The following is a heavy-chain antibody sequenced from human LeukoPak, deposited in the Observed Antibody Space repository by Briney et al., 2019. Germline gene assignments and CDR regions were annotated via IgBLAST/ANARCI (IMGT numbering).Heavy chain of an antibody. J-gene: IGHJ4*02. CDR2: IIPIFGTA. CDR3: ARVGYAGSYYDTDY. Sequence: GASVKVSCKASGGTFSSYAISWVRQAPGQGLEWMGGIIPIFGTANYAQKFQGRVTTTTDESTSTAYMELSSLRSEDTAVYYCARVGYAGSYYDTDYWGQGTLVTVSS. V-gene: IGHV1-69*05. D-gene: IGHD3-10*01. CDR1: GGTFSSYA.